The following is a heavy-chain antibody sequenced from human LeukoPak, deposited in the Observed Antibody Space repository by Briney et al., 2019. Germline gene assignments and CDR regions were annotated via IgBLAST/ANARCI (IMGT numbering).Heavy chain of an antibody. V-gene: IGHV1-69*05. CDR2: IIPIFGTA. Sequence: SVKVSCKASGGTFSSYAISWVRQAPGQGLEWMGGIIPIFGTASYAQKFQGRVTITTDESTSTAYMELSSLRSEDTAVYYCGADYGGNPNDAFDIWGQGTMVTVSS. J-gene: IGHJ3*02. CDR3: GADYGGNPNDAFDI. CDR1: GGTFSSYA. D-gene: IGHD4-23*01.